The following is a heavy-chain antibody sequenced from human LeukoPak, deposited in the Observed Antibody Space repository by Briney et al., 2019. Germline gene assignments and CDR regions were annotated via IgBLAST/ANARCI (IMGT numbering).Heavy chain of an antibody. CDR3: APTGGNLFDY. V-gene: IGHV3-53*01. CDR2: ISNTGSDT. Sequence: PGGSLRLSCAASGFTVSSNYMSWVRQAPGKGLEWVSSISNTGSDTFYEGSVKGRFTVSRDNSKSTLYLQMNSLRAEDTAVYYCAPTGGNLFDYWGQGTLVTVSS. CDR1: GFTVSSNY. J-gene: IGHJ4*02. D-gene: IGHD4-23*01.